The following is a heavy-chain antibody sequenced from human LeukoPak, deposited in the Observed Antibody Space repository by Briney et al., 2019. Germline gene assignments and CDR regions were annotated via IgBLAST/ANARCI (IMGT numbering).Heavy chain of an antibody. Sequence: SVKVSCKASGGTFSSHAISWVRQAPGQGLEWMGGIIPIFGTANYAQKFQGRVTITADESTSTAYMELSSLRSEDTAVYYCARGSGQVAVGLYYYYYMDVWGKGTTVTVSS. CDR3: ARGSGQVAVGLYYYYYMDV. CDR1: GGTFSSHA. CDR2: IIPIFGTA. V-gene: IGHV1-69*13. D-gene: IGHD2-15*01. J-gene: IGHJ6*03.